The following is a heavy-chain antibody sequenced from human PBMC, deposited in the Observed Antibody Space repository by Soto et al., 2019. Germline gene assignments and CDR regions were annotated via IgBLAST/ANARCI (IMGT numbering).Heavy chain of an antibody. Sequence: PGGSLRLSCAASGFTFSSYWMSWVRQAPGKGLEWVANIKQDGSEKYYVDSVKGRFTISRDNAKNSLYLQMNSLRAEDTAVYYCARGPLRAVLYYYYYMDVWGKGTTVTVSS. CDR2: IKQDGSEK. CDR1: GFTFSSYW. V-gene: IGHV3-7*01. CDR3: ARGPLRAVLYYYYYMDV. J-gene: IGHJ6*03. D-gene: IGHD3-16*01.